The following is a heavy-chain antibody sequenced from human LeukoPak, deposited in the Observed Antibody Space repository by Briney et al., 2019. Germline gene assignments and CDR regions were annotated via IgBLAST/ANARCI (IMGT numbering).Heavy chain of an antibody. D-gene: IGHD3-22*01. CDR1: GGSISSSAYH. CDR2: IYYSGST. J-gene: IGHJ4*02. Sequence: SETLSLTCTVSGGSISSSAYHWGWIRQPPGKGLEWIGSIYYSGSTYYNPSLKSRVTISVDTSKNQFSLKLSSVTAADTAVYYCARRSSSGPFDYWGQGTLVTVSS. V-gene: IGHV4-39*07. CDR3: ARRSSSGPFDY.